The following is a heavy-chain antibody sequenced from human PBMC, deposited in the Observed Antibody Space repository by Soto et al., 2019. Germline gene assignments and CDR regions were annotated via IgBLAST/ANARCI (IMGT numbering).Heavy chain of an antibody. CDR2: ISSSSSYI. D-gene: IGHD3-10*01. J-gene: IGHJ6*02. CDR1: GFTFSSYS. Sequence: PGGSLRLSCAASGFTFSSYSMNWVRQAPGKGLEWVSSISSSSSYIYYADSVKGRFTISRDNAKNSLYLQMNSLRAEDTAVYYCARGVTMVRGPQRGGYYYGMDVWGQGTTVTVSS. V-gene: IGHV3-21*01. CDR3: ARGVTMVRGPQRGGYYYGMDV.